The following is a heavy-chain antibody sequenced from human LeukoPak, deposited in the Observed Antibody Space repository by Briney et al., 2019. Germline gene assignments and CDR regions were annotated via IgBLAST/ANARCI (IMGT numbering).Heavy chain of an antibody. J-gene: IGHJ4*02. CDR3: ARDAIAAAGLYHFDY. V-gene: IGHV3-21*01. CDR1: GFSFSSYS. CDR2: ISSSSSYI. D-gene: IGHD6-13*01. Sequence: GGSLRLSCAASGFSFSSYSMNWVRQAPGKGLEWVSSISSSSSYIYYADSVKGRFTISRDNAKNSLYLQMNSLRAEDTAVYYCARDAIAAAGLYHFDYWGQGTLVTVSS.